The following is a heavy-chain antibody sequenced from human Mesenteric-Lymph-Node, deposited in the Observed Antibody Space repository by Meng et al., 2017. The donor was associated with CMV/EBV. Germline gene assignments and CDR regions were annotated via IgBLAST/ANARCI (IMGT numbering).Heavy chain of an antibody. CDR2: IYYSGST. D-gene: IGHD3-22*01. Sequence: CGGPNSSSSYYWGWIRQPPGKGLEWIGSIYYSGSTYYNPSLKSRVTISVDTSKNQFSLKLSSVTAADTAVYYCARLGMIVVAVGYWGQGTLVTVSS. CDR3: ARLGMIVVAVGY. J-gene: IGHJ4*02. CDR1: GGPNSSSSYY. V-gene: IGHV4-39*01.